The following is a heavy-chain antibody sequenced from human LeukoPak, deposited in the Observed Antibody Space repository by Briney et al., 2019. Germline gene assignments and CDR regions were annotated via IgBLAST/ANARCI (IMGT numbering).Heavy chain of an antibody. D-gene: IGHD5-12*01. J-gene: IGHJ4*02. Sequence: PTDTLSLTRAVSDYSISSGYYRGWIWQPPGKVKEKIGSIYHSGSTYYNPSLKSRVTISVDTSKHQFSLKLSSVTAADTAVYYCAREGGYSGYLAKGELDYWGQGTLVTVSS. CDR3: AREGGYSGYLAKGELDY. CDR1: DYSISSGYY. CDR2: IYHSGST. V-gene: IGHV4-38-2*01.